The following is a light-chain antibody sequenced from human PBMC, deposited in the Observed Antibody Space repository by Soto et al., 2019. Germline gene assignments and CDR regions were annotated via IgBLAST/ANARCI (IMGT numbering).Light chain of an antibody. CDR2: KAS. CDR3: QQYTNYPVT. J-gene: IGKJ5*01. V-gene: IGKV1-5*03. Sequence: DIQLTQSPSTLSASAGDSVSITCRASQSISSWLAWYQQKPGKAPKLLIYKASILESGVPSGFSGSGSGTEFILTISSLQPDDFATYYCQQYTNYPVTFGQGTRLEIK. CDR1: QSISSW.